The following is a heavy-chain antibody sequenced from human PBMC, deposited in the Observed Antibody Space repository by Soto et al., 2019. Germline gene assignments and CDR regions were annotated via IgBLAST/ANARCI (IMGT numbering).Heavy chain of an antibody. CDR3: ARGGYSSSWYDYYYYYGMDV. CDR1: GFTFSSYS. CDR2: ISSSSSTI. D-gene: IGHD6-13*01. J-gene: IGHJ6*02. Sequence: PGGSLRLSCAASGFTFSSYSMNWVRQAPGKGLEWVSYISSSSSTIYYADSVKGRFTISRDNAKNSLYLQMNSLRDEDTAVYYCARGGYSSSWYDYYYYYGMDVWGQGTTVTVSS. V-gene: IGHV3-48*02.